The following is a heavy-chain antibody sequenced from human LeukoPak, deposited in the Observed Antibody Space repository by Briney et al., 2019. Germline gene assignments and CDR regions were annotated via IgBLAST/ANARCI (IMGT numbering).Heavy chain of an antibody. Sequence: SETLSLTCTVSGASMTTYYWSWIRQPPGKGLEWVAYIYSSGSTNYNPSLKSRLTISIDTSKKQFSLNLTSVTAADTAVYYCARVGAYDSRGYYLTIDHWGQGTLVTVSS. D-gene: IGHD3-22*01. CDR1: GASMTTYY. J-gene: IGHJ4*02. CDR3: ARVGAYDSRGYYLTIDH. CDR2: IYSSGST. V-gene: IGHV4-59*08.